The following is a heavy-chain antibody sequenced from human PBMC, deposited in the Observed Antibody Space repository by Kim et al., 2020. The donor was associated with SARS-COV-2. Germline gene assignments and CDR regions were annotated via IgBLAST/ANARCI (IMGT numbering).Heavy chain of an antibody. CDR2: VSRDGSAT. D-gene: IGHD3-16*01. CDR1: EFTLSGFW. CDR3: ARAGAGGGFDY. Sequence: GGSLRLSCVGSEFTLSGFWIHWVRQAPGKGLVWVARVSRDGSATDYGDAVKGRFTISRDNTQATVYLELKSLRVDDTALYYCARAGAGGGFDYWGQGT. J-gene: IGHJ4*02. V-gene: IGHV3-74*01.